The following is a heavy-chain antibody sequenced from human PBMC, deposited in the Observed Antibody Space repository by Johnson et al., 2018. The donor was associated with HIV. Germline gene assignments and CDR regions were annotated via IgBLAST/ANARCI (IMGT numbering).Heavy chain of an antibody. Sequence: EVQLVESGGGLVQPGGSLRLSCIASGFTFSSYWMSWVRQAPGKGLEWVSVIYSGGSTYYADSVKGRFTISGDNSKNTLYLQMNSLRAEDTAVYYCAREVRAYSSGPDACDLWCQGTMVSVSS. V-gene: IGHV3-66*01. D-gene: IGHD6-25*01. CDR2: IYSGGST. J-gene: IGHJ3*01. CDR3: AREVRAYSSGPDACDL. CDR1: GFTFSSYW.